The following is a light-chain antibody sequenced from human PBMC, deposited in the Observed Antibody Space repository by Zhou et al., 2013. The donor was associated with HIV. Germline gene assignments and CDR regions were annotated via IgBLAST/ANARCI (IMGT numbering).Light chain of an antibody. V-gene: IGKV1-5*03. J-gene: IGKJ1*01. Sequence: DIQMTQSPYTLSASVGDRVTITCRASQSISTWLAWYQQKPGKAPRVLISKASSLESGVPSRFSGSGSGTEFTLTISCLQSADFATYYCQQYYDYPWTFGQGTKVEVK. CDR2: KAS. CDR1: QSISTW. CDR3: QQYYDYPWT.